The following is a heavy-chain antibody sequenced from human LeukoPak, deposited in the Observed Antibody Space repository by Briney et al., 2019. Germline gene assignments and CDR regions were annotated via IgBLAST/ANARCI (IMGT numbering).Heavy chain of an antibody. CDR3: ARVVTMVGGRYNWFAP. Sequence: ASVKVSGKASGYTFTGYYMHWVRQAPGQGLEWRGWINPNSGGTNYAQKFQGRVTMTRDTSISTAYMELSRLRSHDTAVYYCARVVTMVGGRYNWFAPWGQGTLVTVSS. CDR1: GYTFTGYY. CDR2: INPNSGGT. D-gene: IGHD3-10*01. J-gene: IGHJ5*02. V-gene: IGHV1-2*02.